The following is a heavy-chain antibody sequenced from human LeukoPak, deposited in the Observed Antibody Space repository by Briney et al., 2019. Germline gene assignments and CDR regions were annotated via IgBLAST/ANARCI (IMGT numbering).Heavy chain of an antibody. V-gene: IGHV4-4*07. Sequence: SETLSLTCTVSGGSISSYYWSWIRQPAGEGLGWIGRIYTSGSTNCNPSLKSRVTMSVDTSKNQFSLKLSSVTAADTAVYYCARHDSSGYYLGLDIWGQGTMVTVSS. CDR2: IYTSGST. CDR3: ARHDSSGYYLGLDI. D-gene: IGHD3-22*01. J-gene: IGHJ3*02. CDR1: GGSISSYY.